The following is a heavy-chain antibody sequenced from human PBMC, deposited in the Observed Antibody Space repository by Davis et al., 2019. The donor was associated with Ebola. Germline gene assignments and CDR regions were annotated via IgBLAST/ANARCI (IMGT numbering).Heavy chain of an antibody. CDR2: IYTSGST. J-gene: IGHJ5*02. V-gene: IGHV4-4*07. D-gene: IGHD6-19*01. CDR3: ARDIGGLVGASNWFDP. CDR1: GGSFSGYY. Sequence: PSETLSLTCAVYGGSFSGYYWSWIRQPAGKGLEWIGRIYTSGSTNYNPSLKSRVTMSVDTSKNQFSLKLSSVTTADPAVYYCARDIGGLVGASNWFDPWGQGTLVTVSS.